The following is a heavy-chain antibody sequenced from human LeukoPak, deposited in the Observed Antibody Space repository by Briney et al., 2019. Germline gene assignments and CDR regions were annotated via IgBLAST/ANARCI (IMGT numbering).Heavy chain of an antibody. Sequence: GGSLRLSCAASGFTFSSYGMHWVRQAPGKGLEWVAFIRYDGSNKYYADSVKGRFTISRDNSKNTLYLQMNSLRAEDTAVYYCAKDRIEMATRTPHWFDPWGQGTLVTVSS. CDR3: AKDRIEMATRTPHWFDP. CDR2: IRYDGSNK. J-gene: IGHJ5*02. V-gene: IGHV3-30*02. CDR1: GFTFSSYG. D-gene: IGHD5-24*01.